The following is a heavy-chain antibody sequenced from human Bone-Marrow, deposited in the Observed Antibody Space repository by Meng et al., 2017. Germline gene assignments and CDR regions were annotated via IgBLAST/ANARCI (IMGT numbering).Heavy chain of an antibody. CDR3: ARGGAGEYYYDSSGYYSAFDI. CDR2: INPNSGGT. CDR1: GYTFTGYY. J-gene: IGHJ3*02. V-gene: IGHV1-2*06. D-gene: IGHD3-22*01. Sequence: ASVKVSCQASGYTFTGYYMHWVRQAPGQGLEWMGRINPNSGGTNYAQKFQGRVTMTRDTSISTAYMELSRLRSDDTAVYYCARGGAGEYYYDSSGYYSAFDIWGQGTMVTVSS.